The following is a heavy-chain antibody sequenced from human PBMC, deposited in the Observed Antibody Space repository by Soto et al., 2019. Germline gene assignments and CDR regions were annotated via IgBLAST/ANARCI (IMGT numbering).Heavy chain of an antibody. Sequence: GGSLRLSCEASGFTFKTYGMHWVRQAPGKGLEWVAVISYDVVNKYYADSVKGRFTISRDNSKNTLYLQMNSLRVEDTAVYYCAKVGGRTGNMRRDSFYGMDVWGQGTTVTVSS. D-gene: IGHD1-1*01. CDR1: GFTFKTYG. J-gene: IGHJ6*02. V-gene: IGHV3-30*18. CDR3: AKVGGRTGNMRRDSFYGMDV. CDR2: ISYDVVNK.